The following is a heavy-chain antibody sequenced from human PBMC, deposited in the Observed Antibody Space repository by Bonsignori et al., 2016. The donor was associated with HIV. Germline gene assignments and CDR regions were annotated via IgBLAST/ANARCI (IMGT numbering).Heavy chain of an antibody. CDR1: GFTFSSFG. J-gene: IGHJ1*01. V-gene: IGHV3-21*01. D-gene: IGHD3-10*01. CDR2: ISTSSSYI. Sequence: GESLKISCAASGFTFSSFGMNWVRQAPGKGLEWVSSISTSSSYIYYADSVKGRFTISRDNAKNSLYLQMNSLRAEDTAVYYCARDLTLWFGELLPYFQHWGQGTLVTVSS. CDR3: ARDLTLWFGELLPYFQH.